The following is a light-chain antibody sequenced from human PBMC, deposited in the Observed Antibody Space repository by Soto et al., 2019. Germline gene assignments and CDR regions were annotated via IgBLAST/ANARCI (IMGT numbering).Light chain of an antibody. CDR2: AAS. CDR3: QQYGRSPPET. CDR1: QSVSSSH. J-gene: IGKJ1*01. Sequence: EIVLTQSPGTLPLSPGERATLSCRASQSVSSSHLAWYQQKPGQAPRLLIYAASSRATAIPDRFSGSGSGTDFTITISRLEPEDFAVYDCQQYGRSPPETFGQGTKVEIK. V-gene: IGKV3-20*01.